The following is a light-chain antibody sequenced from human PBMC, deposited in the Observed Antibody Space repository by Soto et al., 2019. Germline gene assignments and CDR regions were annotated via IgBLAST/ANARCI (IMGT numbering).Light chain of an antibody. J-gene: IGKJ5*01. V-gene: IGKV3-20*01. CDR2: GAS. Sequence: EIVMTQSPATLSVSPGERATLSCRASQSVGSRLAWYQQKPGQAPRLLISGASSRATGIPDRFSGSGSATDFTLTISRLEPEDFALYYCQQYGSSPITFGQGTRLEIK. CDR1: QSVGSR. CDR3: QQYGSSPIT.